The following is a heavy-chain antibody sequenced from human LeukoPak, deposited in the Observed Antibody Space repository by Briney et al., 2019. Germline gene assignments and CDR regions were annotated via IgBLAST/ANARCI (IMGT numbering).Heavy chain of an antibody. CDR2: FYSGGST. CDR1: EFTVSSNY. D-gene: IGHD1-26*01. V-gene: IGHV3-53*05. CDR3: ARDGGRGVLDY. J-gene: IGHJ4*02. Sequence: PGGSLRLSCAASEFTVSSNYMTWFRQAPGKGLEGVSVFYSGGSTYYADSVKGRFTISRDNSKNTLYLQMNSLRPEDTALYYCARDGGRGVLDYWGQGTLVIVSS.